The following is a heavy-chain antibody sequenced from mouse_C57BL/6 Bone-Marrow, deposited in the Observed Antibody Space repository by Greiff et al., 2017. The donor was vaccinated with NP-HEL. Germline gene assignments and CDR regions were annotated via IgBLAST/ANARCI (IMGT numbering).Heavy chain of an antibody. CDR3: ARLKILFADY. Sequence: EVQLQQSGPVLVKPGASVKMSCKASGYTFTDYYMNWVKQSHGKSLEWIGVINPYNGGTSYNQKFKGKATLTVDKSSSTAYMELNSLTSEDSAVYYCARLKILFADYWGQGTSVTVSS. CDR1: GYTFTDYY. V-gene: IGHV1-19*01. J-gene: IGHJ4*01. D-gene: IGHD1-1*02. CDR2: INPYNGGT.